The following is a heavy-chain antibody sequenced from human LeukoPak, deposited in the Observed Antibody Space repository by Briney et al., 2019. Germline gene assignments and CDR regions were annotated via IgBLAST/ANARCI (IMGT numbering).Heavy chain of an antibody. CDR1: GFTFSSYE. CDR3: AERGITIIAGV. J-gene: IGHJ6*04. CDR2: ISSSGSTT. Sequence: GGSLRLSCAASGFTFSSYEMNWVRQAPGKGLEWVSYISSSGSTTYYADSVKGRFTISKDNAKNSLYLQMNSLRAEDTAVYYCAERGITIIAGVWGKGTTVNISS. V-gene: IGHV3-48*03. D-gene: IGHD3-10*01.